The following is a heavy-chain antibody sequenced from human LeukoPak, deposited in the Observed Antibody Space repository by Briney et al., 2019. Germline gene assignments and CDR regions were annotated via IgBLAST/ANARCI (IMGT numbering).Heavy chain of an antibody. CDR3: ARAPTYYYDSSGPYFDY. D-gene: IGHD3-22*01. Sequence: SETLSLTCTVSGGSISSGDYYWSWIRQPPGKGLEWIGYIYYSGSTYYNPSLKSRVTISVDTSKNQFSLKLSSVTAADTAVYYCARAPTYYYDSSGPYFDYWGQGTLVTVSS. J-gene: IGHJ4*02. CDR2: IYYSGST. CDR1: GGSISSGDYY. V-gene: IGHV4-30-4*08.